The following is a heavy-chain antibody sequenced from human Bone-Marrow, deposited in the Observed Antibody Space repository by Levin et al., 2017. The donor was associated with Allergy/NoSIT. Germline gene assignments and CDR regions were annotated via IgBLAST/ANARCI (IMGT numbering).Heavy chain of an antibody. CDR1: GGTFSSYT. J-gene: IGHJ6*02. Sequence: KISCKASGGTFSSYTISWVRQAPGQGLEWMGRIIPILGIANYAQKFQGRVTITADKSTSTAYMELSSLRSEDTAVYYCAREDIVVVPAAIPNYYYYGMDVWGQGTTVTVSS. CDR2: IIPILGIA. D-gene: IGHD2-2*01. V-gene: IGHV1-69*04. CDR3: AREDIVVVPAAIPNYYYYGMDV.